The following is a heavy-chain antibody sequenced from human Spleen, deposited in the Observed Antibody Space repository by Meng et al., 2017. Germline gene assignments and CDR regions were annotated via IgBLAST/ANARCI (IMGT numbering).Heavy chain of an antibody. V-gene: IGHV4-31*03. Sequence: VQLQESGPGLVKPSQTLSLTCTVSGGSISSGAYYWSWIRQHPGKGLEWIGYIHHSGSTHFNPSLRSRVTQSVDTSKNQFSLHLSSVTAADTAMYYCASMEVAGSVLGYWGQGTLVTVSS. J-gene: IGHJ4*02. CDR1: GGSISSGAYY. CDR2: IHHSGST. CDR3: ASMEVAGSVLGY. D-gene: IGHD6-19*01.